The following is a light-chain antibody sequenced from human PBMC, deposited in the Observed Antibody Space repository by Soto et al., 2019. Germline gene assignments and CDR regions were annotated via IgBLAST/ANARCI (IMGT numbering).Light chain of an antibody. J-gene: IGLJ2*01. CDR3: SAWDSSLNGRGI. V-gene: IGLV1-44*01. Sequence: QSALTQPPSVSGTPGQGVTISCSGSSSNIGRHGANWYQQLPGTAPKLLIYNNNQRPSGVPDRFSGSRSGTSASLAISGLQSEDEADYYCSAWDSSLNGRGIFGGGTKLTVL. CDR2: NNN. CDR1: SSNIGRHG.